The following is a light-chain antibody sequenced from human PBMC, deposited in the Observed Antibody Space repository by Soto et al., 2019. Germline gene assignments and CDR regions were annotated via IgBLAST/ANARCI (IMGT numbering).Light chain of an antibody. CDR3: QQRSNWPFT. CDR1: QSVGSNY. J-gene: IGKJ3*01. V-gene: IGKV3D-20*02. Sequence: EIVLTQFPGTLSLSPGERATLSCRASQSVGSNYLAWYQQRPGQPPNLLIFGASHRAPDIPDRFSGSGSGTDFTLTISRLEPEDFAVYYCQQRSNWPFTFGPGTRVDFK. CDR2: GAS.